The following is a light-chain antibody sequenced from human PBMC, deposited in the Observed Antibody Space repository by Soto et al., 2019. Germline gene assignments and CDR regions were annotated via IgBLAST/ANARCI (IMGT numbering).Light chain of an antibody. CDR1: SSDVGGYNY. Sequence: QSVLTQPPSASGSPGQSVTISCTGTSSDVGGYNYVSWYQQHPGKAPKLMIYEVSKRPSGVPDRFSGSKSGNTASLTVSWLQAEDEADYYCSSYAGSNNLVFGGGTKLPV. V-gene: IGLV2-8*01. CDR3: SSYAGSNNLV. J-gene: IGLJ2*01. CDR2: EVS.